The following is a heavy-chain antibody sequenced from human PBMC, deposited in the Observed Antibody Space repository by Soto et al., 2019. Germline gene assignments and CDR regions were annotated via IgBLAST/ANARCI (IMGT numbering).Heavy chain of an antibody. V-gene: IGHV4-31*03. D-gene: IGHD5-18*01. Sequence: PSGTLSLTCTVSGGSISGGGYYWGWIRQHPGKGLDWIGYISYSGSAYYNPSLKSRVFISVDTSKNQFSLKLSSVTAADTAVYYCARGGHKYSYGYRRQLRGWWFDPWGQGTLVTVSS. CDR2: ISYSGSA. J-gene: IGHJ5*02. CDR1: GGSISGGGYY. CDR3: ARGGHKYSYGYRRQLRGWWFDP.